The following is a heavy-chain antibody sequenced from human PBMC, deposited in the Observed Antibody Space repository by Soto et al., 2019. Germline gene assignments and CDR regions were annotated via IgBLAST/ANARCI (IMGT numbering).Heavy chain of an antibody. D-gene: IGHD3-22*01. CDR3: ARSPDSSGYYPRWYYYGMDV. Sequence: QVQLQESGPGLVKPSGTLSLTCAVSGGSISSSNWWSCVRQPPGKGLEWIGEIYHSGSTNYNPSLKSRVTISVDKSKNQFSLKLSSVTAADTAVYYCARSPDSSGYYPRWYYYGMDVWGQGTTVTVSS. V-gene: IGHV4-4*02. CDR1: GGSISSSNW. J-gene: IGHJ6*02. CDR2: IYHSGST.